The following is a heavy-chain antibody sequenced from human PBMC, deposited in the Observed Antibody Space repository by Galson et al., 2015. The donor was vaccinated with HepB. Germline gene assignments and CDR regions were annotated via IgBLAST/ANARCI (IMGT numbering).Heavy chain of an antibody. CDR1: GFTFDDYA. Sequence: SLRLSCATSGFTFDDYAIHWVRQAPGKGLEWVSGISWNGNSIGYADSVKGRFTISRDNAKSSLYLHMNRLRPEDSALYYCAKDLRLFEVVPPGFDYWGQGTLVTVSS. CDR3: AKDLRLFEVVPPGFDY. CDR2: ISWNGNSI. V-gene: IGHV3-9*01. J-gene: IGHJ4*02. D-gene: IGHD2-2*01.